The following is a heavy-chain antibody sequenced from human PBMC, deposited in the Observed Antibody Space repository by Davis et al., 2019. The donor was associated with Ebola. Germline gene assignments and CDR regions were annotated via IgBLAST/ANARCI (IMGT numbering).Heavy chain of an antibody. CDR2: IWYDGSNK. D-gene: IGHD2-15*01. V-gene: IGHV3-33*06. CDR1: GFTFSSYG. CDR3: AKVGPKDIVVVVAAWGFLGGMDV. Sequence: PGGSLRLSCAASGFTFSSYGMHWVRQAPGNGLEWVAVIWYDGSNKYYADSVKGRFTISRDNSKNTLYLQMNSLRTEDTAVYYCAKVGPKDIVVVVAAWGFLGGMDVWGQGTTVTVSS. J-gene: IGHJ6*02.